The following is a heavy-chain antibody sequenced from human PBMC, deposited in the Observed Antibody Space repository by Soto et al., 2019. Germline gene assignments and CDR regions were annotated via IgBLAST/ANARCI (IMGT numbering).Heavy chain of an antibody. V-gene: IGHV3-23*01. Sequence: PGGSLRLSCAASGFTFSSYAMSWVRQAPGKGLEWVSAISGSGGSTYYADSVKGRFTISRDNSKNTLYLQMNSLRAEDTAVYYCAKDPTRIYDDVWGSYRPKFDYWGQGTLVTVSS. J-gene: IGHJ4*02. CDR1: GFTFSSYA. CDR3: AKDPTRIYDDVWGSYRPKFDY. D-gene: IGHD3-16*02. CDR2: ISGSGGST.